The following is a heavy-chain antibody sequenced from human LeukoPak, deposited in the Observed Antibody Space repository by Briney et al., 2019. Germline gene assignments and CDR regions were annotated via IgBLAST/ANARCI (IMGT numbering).Heavy chain of an antibody. CDR3: ARVRRSRNNLSYYYMDV. CDR2: INHSGST. Sequence: SETLSLTCAVYGGSFTGYYCSWIRQPPGKGLEWIGEINHSGSTNYNPSLKSRVTISVDTSKHQFSLKLSSVTAADTAVYYCARVRRSRNNLSYYYMDVWGKGTTVTVSS. J-gene: IGHJ6*03. D-gene: IGHD1/OR15-1a*01. V-gene: IGHV4-34*01. CDR1: GGSFTGYY.